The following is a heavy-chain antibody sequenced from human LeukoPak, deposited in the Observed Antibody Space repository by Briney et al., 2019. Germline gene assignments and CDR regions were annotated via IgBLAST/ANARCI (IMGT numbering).Heavy chain of an antibody. CDR1: GFTFSSYG. CDR2: ISSSGSTI. D-gene: IGHD4-23*01. J-gene: IGHJ6*03. CDR3: ARVDGGNSVYYYYYYYMDV. V-gene: IGHV3-48*04. Sequence: GGSLRLSCAASGFTFSSYGMTWIRQAPGKGLEWVSYISSSGSTIYYADSVKGRFTISRDNAKNSLYLQMNSLRAEDTAVYYCARVDGGNSVYYYYYYYMDVWGKGTTVTVSS.